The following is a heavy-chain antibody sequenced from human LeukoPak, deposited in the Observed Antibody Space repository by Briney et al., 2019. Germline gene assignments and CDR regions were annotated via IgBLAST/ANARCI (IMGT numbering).Heavy chain of an antibody. D-gene: IGHD6-19*01. CDR1: GGSISSSSYY. V-gene: IGHV4-39*01. CDR2: IYYSGST. J-gene: IGHJ4*02. CDR3: ARWGVRSGWSDY. Sequence: SETLSLTCTVSGGSISSSSYYWGWIRQSPGKGLEWIGSIYYSGSTYYNPSLKSRVTISVDTSKNQFSLKLSSVTAADTAVYYCARWGVRSGWSDYRGQGTLVTVSS.